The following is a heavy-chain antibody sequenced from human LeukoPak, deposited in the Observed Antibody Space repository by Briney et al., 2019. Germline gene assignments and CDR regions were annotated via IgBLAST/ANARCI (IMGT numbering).Heavy chain of an antibody. CDR2: ISSGSSTI. CDR1: GFTFSSYA. J-gene: IGHJ4*02. Sequence: GGSLRLSCAASGFTFSSYAMNWVRQAPGKGLEWVSSISSGSSTIYYADSVKGRFTISRDNAKNSLYLQMNSLGDEDTAVYYCARGATPDYWGQGTLVTVSS. V-gene: IGHV3-48*02. CDR3: ARGATPDY.